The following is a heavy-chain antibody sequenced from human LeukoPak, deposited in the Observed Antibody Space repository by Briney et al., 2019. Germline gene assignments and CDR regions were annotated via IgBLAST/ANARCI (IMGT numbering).Heavy chain of an antibody. Sequence: PGGSLRLSCAASGFTFTNYGMGWVRQGPGKGLEWVSAISGSGGSTYYADSVKGRFTISRDNSKNTLYLHLNSLRVEDTAVYYCAKAPVTTCRGAYCYPFDYWGQGTLVTVSS. CDR1: GFTFTNYG. V-gene: IGHV3-23*01. CDR3: AKAPVTTCRGAYCYPFDY. D-gene: IGHD2-21*01. J-gene: IGHJ4*02. CDR2: ISGSGGST.